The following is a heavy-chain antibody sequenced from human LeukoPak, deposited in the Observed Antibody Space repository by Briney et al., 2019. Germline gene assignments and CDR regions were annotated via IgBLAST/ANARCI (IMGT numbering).Heavy chain of an antibody. CDR1: GFTFSSYS. CDR3: AKDRYSSSWYYFDY. Sequence: GGSLRLSCAASGFTFSSYSMNWVRQAPGKGLEWVSSISSSSSYIYYADSVKGRFTISRDNSKNTLYLQMNCLRAEDTAVYYCAKDRYSSSWYYFDYWGQGTLVTVSS. CDR2: ISSSSSYI. J-gene: IGHJ4*02. D-gene: IGHD6-13*01. V-gene: IGHV3-21*04.